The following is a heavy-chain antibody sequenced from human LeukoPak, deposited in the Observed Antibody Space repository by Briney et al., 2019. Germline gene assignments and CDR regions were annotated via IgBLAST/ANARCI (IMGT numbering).Heavy chain of an antibody. J-gene: IGHJ4*02. Sequence: GGSLRLSCAPSGFIFSSYWMSWVSQAPGKGLEWVAKIKQDGSEKYYVDSVKGRFTISRDNAKNSLYLQMNSLRAEDTAVYFCARRGPAYDYWGQGTLVTVSS. CDR1: GFIFSSYW. CDR2: IKQDGSEK. CDR3: ARRGPAYDY. V-gene: IGHV3-7*01.